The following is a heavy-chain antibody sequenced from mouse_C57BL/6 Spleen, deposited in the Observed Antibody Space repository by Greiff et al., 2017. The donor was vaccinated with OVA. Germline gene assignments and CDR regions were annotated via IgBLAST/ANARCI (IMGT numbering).Heavy chain of an antibody. Sequence: EVKLVESGGGLVKPGGSLKLSCAASGFTFSDYGMHWVRQAPEKGLEWVAYISSGSSTIYYADTVKGRFTISRDNAKNTLFLQMTSLRSEDTAMYYCARGYGSAMDYWGQGTSVTVSS. J-gene: IGHJ4*01. CDR1: GFTFSDYG. CDR2: ISSGSSTI. D-gene: IGHD2-2*01. CDR3: ARGYGSAMDY. V-gene: IGHV5-17*01.